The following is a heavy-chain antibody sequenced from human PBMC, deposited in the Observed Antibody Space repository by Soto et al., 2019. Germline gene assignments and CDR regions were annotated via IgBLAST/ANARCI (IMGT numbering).Heavy chain of an antibody. CDR1: GFSLSTSGMC. Sequence: SGPTLVNPTQTLTLTCTFSGFSLSTSGMCVSWIRQPPGKALEWLALIDWDDDKYYSTSLNTRRTISKDTSKNQVVLTMTNMDPVDTATYYCSRNLGSMLDLDGVFDYWGQGTLVTVSS. V-gene: IGHV2-70*01. D-gene: IGHD2-8*01. CDR2: IDWDDDK. J-gene: IGHJ4*02. CDR3: SRNLGSMLDLDGVFDY.